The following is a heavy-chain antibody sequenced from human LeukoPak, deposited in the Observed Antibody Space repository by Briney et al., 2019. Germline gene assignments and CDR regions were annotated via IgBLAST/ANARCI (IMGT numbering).Heavy chain of an antibody. D-gene: IGHD3-22*01. Sequence: GGSLRLSCAASGFTFSTYGMHWVRQSPGKGLVWFSRIKSDGSTNYSDSVNGRFTISRDNAKNTVSLQMNSLSPEDTGVYYCARAPSEIGGYYPEYFRHWGQGTLVTVSS. CDR2: IKSDGST. CDR1: GFTFSTYG. J-gene: IGHJ1*01. V-gene: IGHV3-74*01. CDR3: ARAPSEIGGYYPEYFRH.